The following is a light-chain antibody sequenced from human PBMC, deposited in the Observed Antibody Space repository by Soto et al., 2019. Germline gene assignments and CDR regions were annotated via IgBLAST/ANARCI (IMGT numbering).Light chain of an antibody. CDR3: QQSYSTPT. Sequence: DIQMTQSPSSLSASVGDRVTITCRASQSISNYLNWYQQKPGKAPNLLIYGASSLQSGVPSRFSGSGSGTDLTLTISSLQPEDFATYYCQQSYSTPTFGQGTKVEIK. V-gene: IGKV1-39*01. CDR2: GAS. CDR1: QSISNY. J-gene: IGKJ1*01.